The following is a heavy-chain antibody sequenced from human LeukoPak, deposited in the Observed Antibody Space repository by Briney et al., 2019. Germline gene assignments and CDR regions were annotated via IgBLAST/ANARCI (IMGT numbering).Heavy chain of an antibody. J-gene: IGHJ5*02. Sequence: GGSLRLSCAASGFTFSSYSMNWVRQAPGKGLEWVSSISSSSSYIYYADSVKGRFTISRDNAKNSLYLQMNSLRAEDTAVYYCARAHSSSWYSRCFDPWGQGTLVTVSS. CDR1: GFTFSSYS. D-gene: IGHD6-13*01. CDR2: ISSSSSYI. V-gene: IGHV3-21*01. CDR3: ARAHSSSWYSRCFDP.